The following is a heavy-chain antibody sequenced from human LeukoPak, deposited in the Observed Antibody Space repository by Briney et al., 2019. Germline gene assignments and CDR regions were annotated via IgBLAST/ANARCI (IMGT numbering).Heavy chain of an antibody. V-gene: IGHV3-53*01. Sequence: GGPLRLSCAAPGFSVSSNYMSWVRQAPGKGLEWVSVIYSGGTTYYADSVKGRFTISRDNSKNTLYLQMNSLRAEDTAVYYCLRGQITLTLWGQGTLVTVSS. CDR1: GFSVSSNY. CDR3: LRGQITLTL. J-gene: IGHJ4*02. D-gene: IGHD3-22*01. CDR2: IYSGGTT.